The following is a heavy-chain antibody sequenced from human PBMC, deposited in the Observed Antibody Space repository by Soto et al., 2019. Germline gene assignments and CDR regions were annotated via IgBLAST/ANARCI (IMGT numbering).Heavy chain of an antibody. CDR1: GFTFDDYA. Sequence: SLRLSCAASGFTFDDYAMPWVRQAPGKGLEWVSGISWNSGSIGYADSVKGRFTISRDNAKNSLYLQMNSLRAEDTALYYCAKDIIVGATPVRGPSLDPWGQGTLVTVSS. D-gene: IGHD1-26*01. J-gene: IGHJ5*02. CDR3: AKDIIVGATPVRGPSLDP. CDR2: ISWNSGSI. V-gene: IGHV3-9*01.